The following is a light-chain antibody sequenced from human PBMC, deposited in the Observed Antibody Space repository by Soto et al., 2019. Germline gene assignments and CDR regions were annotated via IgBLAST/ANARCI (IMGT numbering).Light chain of an antibody. V-gene: IGLV1-40*01. CDR2: GNS. J-gene: IGLJ7*01. CDR1: SSNIGAGYD. Sequence: QSVLTQPPSVSGAPGQRVTISCTGSSSNIGAGYDVHWYQLLPGTSPKLLIYGNSNRPSGVPDRFPVAKSGTSASLAITGLQAEDEADYYCQSYDRSLSASVFGGGAQLTVL. CDR3: QSYDRSLSASV.